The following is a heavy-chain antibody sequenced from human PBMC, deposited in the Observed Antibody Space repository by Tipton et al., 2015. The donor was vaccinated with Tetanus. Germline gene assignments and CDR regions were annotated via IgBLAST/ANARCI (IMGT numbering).Heavy chain of an antibody. CDR3: ARLTTPFNTFDL. Sequence: TLSLTYSVSGGSLSTYFWTWIRQPPGKGLEWVGYISYTGSTNYNPSLKSRLSISLNTSHNQISLKLTSPAATDTAVYYCARLTTPFNTFDLWGQGRLVTVSS. D-gene: IGHD1-1*01. CDR1: GGSLSTYF. V-gene: IGHV4-59*01. J-gene: IGHJ3*01. CDR2: ISYTGST.